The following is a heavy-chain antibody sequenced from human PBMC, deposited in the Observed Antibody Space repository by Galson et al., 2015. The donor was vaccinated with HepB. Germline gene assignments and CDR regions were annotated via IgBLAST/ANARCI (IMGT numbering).Heavy chain of an antibody. CDR1: GGTFSSYA. CDR2: IIPIFGTA. V-gene: IGHV1-69*13. Sequence: SVKVSCKASGGTFSSYAISWVRQAPGQGLEWMGGIIPIFGTANYAQKFQGRVTITADESTSTAYMELSSLRSEDTAVYYCARGIVGATIGPAVYWGQGTLVTVSS. J-gene: IGHJ4*02. CDR3: ARGIVGATIGPAVY. D-gene: IGHD1-26*01.